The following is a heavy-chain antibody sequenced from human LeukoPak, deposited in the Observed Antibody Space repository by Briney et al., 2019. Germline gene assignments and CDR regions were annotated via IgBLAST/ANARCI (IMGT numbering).Heavy chain of an antibody. CDR2: IWYDGSNK. V-gene: IGHV3-33*01. Sequence: GGSLRLSCAASGFTFSSYGMHWVRQAPGKGLEWVAVIWYDGSNKYYAVSVKGRFTISRDNSKNTLYLQMNSLRAEDTAVYYCARDQYYYDSSGCPFDPWGQGTLVTVSS. J-gene: IGHJ5*02. CDR1: GFTFSSYG. CDR3: ARDQYYYDSSGCPFDP. D-gene: IGHD3-22*01.